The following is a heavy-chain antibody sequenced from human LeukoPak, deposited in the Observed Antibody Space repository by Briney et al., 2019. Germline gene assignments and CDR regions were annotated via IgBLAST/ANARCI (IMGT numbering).Heavy chain of an antibody. CDR1: GGSISSSSYY. Sequence: SETLSLTCTVSGGSISSSSYYWGWIRQPPGKGLEWIGSIYYSGSTYYNPSLKSRVTISVDTSKNQFSLKLTSVTAADTAVYYCARWSGVTATATDAFDIWGQGTIVTVSS. CDR2: IYYSGST. CDR3: ARWSGVTATATDAFDI. D-gene: IGHD1-14*01. V-gene: IGHV4-39*07. J-gene: IGHJ3*02.